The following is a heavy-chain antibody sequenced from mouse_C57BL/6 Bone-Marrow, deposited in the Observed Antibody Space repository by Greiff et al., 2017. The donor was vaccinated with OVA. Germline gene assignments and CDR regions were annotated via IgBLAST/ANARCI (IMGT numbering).Heavy chain of an antibody. Sequence: VQLQQPGAELVKPGASVKMSCKASGYTFPSYWITWVKQRPGQGLEWIGDIYPGSGSTNYNEKFKSKATLTVDTSSSTAYMQLSSLTSEDSAVYYCARRGGYDGSNYYAMDYWGQGTSVTVSS. CDR3: ARRGGYDGSNYYAMDY. J-gene: IGHJ4*01. CDR1: GYTFPSYW. V-gene: IGHV1-55*01. D-gene: IGHD1-1*01. CDR2: IYPGSGST.